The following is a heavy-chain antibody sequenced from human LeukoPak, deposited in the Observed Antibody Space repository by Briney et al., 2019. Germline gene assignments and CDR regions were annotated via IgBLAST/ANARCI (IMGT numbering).Heavy chain of an antibody. Sequence: ASVKVSCKASGYTFTGYYMHWVRQAPGQGLEWMGWINPNSGGTNYAQKFQGWVTMTRDTSISTAYMELSRLRSDDTAVYYCARDGKEYCSGGSSPNPFYYFDYGGQGTRVTVSS. J-gene: IGHJ4*02. CDR3: ARDGKEYCSGGSSPNPFYYFDY. CDR1: GYTFTGYY. CDR2: INPNSGGT. V-gene: IGHV1-2*04. D-gene: IGHD2-15*01.